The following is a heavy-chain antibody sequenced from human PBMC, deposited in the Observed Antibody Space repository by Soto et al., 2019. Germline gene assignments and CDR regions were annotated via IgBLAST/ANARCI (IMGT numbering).Heavy chain of an antibody. J-gene: IGHJ4*02. D-gene: IGHD3-22*01. CDR3: ARGFFRAYDSSGYYYDY. CDR1: GGSISSGDYY. CDR2: IYYSGST. Sequence: SETLSLTCTVSGGSISSGDYYWSWIRQPPGKGLEWIGYIYYSGSTYYNPSLKGRVTISVDTSKNQFSLKLSSVTAADTAVYYCARGFFRAYDSSGYYYDYWGQGTLVTVS. V-gene: IGHV4-30-4*01.